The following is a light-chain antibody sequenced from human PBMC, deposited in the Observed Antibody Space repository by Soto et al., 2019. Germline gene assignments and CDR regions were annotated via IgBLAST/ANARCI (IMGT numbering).Light chain of an antibody. CDR1: TSNIGRNT. CDR3: AAWDDSLNDYV. CDR2: NNN. Sequence: QSVLTQPPSASGPPGQKVTISCSGNTSNIGRNTVSWYQQLPGTAPHLLIYNNNHRPSGVPDRFSGSKSGTSASLAISGLQSEDEADYYCAAWDDSLNDYVFGAGTKLTVL. J-gene: IGLJ1*01. V-gene: IGLV1-44*01.